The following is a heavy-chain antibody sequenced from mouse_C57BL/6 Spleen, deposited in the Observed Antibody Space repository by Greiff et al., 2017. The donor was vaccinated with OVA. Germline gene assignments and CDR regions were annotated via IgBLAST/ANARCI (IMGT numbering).Heavy chain of an antibody. Sequence: QVQLQQSGAELVKPGASVKISCKASGYAFSSYWMNWVKQRPGKGLEWIGQIYPGDGDTNYNGKFKGKATLTADKSSSTAYMQLSSLTSEDSAVYFCARKGTTVVARDAMDYWGQGTSVTVSS. CDR1: GYAFSSYW. V-gene: IGHV1-80*01. CDR2: IYPGDGDT. J-gene: IGHJ4*01. D-gene: IGHD1-1*01. CDR3: ARKGTTVVARDAMDY.